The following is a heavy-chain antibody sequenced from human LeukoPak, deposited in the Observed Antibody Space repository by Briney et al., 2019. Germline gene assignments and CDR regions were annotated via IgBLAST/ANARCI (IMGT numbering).Heavy chain of an antibody. CDR2: IYYSGST. CDR1: GGSISSYY. V-gene: IGHV4-59*01. CDR3: ARAYSYGKLDY. D-gene: IGHD5-18*01. Sequence: SETLSLTCTVSGGSISSYYWSWIRQPPGKGLEWIGYIYYSGSTNYNPSLKSRVTISVDTSKNQFSLKLSSVTAADTAVYYCARAYSYGKLDYWGQGTLVTVSS. J-gene: IGHJ4*02.